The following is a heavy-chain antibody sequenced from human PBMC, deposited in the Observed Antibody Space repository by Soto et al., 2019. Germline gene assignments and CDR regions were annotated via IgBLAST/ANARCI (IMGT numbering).Heavy chain of an antibody. Sequence: PGGSLRLSCAASGFTFSGSAMHWVRQASGKGLEWVGRIRSKANSYATAYAASVKGRFTISSDDSKNTAYLQMNSLKTEDTAVYYCTRTLYYDFWSDPFDYWGQGTLVTVSS. J-gene: IGHJ4*02. CDR3: TRTLYYDFWSDPFDY. D-gene: IGHD3-3*01. CDR2: IRSKANSYAT. V-gene: IGHV3-73*01. CDR1: GFTFSGSA.